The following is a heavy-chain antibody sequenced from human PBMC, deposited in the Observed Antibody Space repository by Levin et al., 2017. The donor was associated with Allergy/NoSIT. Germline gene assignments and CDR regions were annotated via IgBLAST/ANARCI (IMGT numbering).Heavy chain of an antibody. CDR1: GFTFGDYA. D-gene: IGHD7-27*01. CDR3: AKGLNWGSPNTVDY. CDR2: INWNRDKI. Sequence: HAGGSLRLSCAASGFTFGDYAMHWVRQAPGKGLEWVSGINWNRDKIGYADSVRARFTISRDNAKNSLYLQMNSLGPEDTALYYCAKGLNWGSPNTVDYWGQGTLVTVSS. J-gene: IGHJ4*02. V-gene: IGHV3-9*01.